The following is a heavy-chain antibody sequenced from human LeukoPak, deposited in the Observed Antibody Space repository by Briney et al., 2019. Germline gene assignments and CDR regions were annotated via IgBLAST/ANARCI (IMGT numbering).Heavy chain of an antibody. Sequence: ASVKVSCKASGYIFTSHFMHWVRQAPGQGLEWMGLINPSGGSTRYAQKFQGRVTMTRDMSTSTVYMELSSLRSEDTAVYYCARALPHRRLMDTTMEQHWFDPWGQGTLVTVSS. CDR3: ARALPHRRLMDTTMEQHWFDP. CDR1: GYIFTSHF. J-gene: IGHJ5*02. V-gene: IGHV1-46*01. CDR2: INPSGGST. D-gene: IGHD5-18*01.